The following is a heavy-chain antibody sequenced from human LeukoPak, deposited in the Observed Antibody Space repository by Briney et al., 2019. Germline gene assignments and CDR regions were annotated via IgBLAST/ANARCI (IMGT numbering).Heavy chain of an antibody. V-gene: IGHV3-7*01. CDR3: LVTTRSRGFDY. CDR1: GFTFSSYW. CDR2: IREDGSVQ. Sequence: GGSLRLSCAASGFTFSSYWMSWVRQAPGKGLEWVADIREDGSVQNYVDSVKGRFTISRDNPKNSVYLQMSSLRAEDTAVYYCLVTTRSRGFDYWGQGTLVTVSS. D-gene: IGHD1/OR15-1a*01. J-gene: IGHJ4*02.